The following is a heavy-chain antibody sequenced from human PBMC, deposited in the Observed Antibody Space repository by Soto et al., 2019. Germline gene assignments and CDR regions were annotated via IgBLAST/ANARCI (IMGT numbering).Heavy chain of an antibody. D-gene: IGHD3-9*01. CDR1: GFTVSSNY. CDR3: ASQPRRYFDWLLDY. J-gene: IGHJ4*02. CDR2: IYSGGST. Sequence: GGSLRLSCAASGFTVSSNYMSWVRQAPGKGLEWVSVIYSGGSTYYADSVKGRFTISRDNSKNTLYLQMNSLRAEDTAVYYCASQPRRYFDWLLDYWGQGTLVTVSS. V-gene: IGHV3-53*01.